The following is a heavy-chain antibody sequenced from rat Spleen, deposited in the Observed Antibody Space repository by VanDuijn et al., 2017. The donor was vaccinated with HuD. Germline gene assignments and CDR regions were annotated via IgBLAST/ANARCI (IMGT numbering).Heavy chain of an antibody. D-gene: IGHD1-5*01. J-gene: IGHJ4*01. V-gene: IGHV5-27*01. CDR2: ISTGGHNT. Sequence: EVQLVESGGGLVQPGRSLKLSCAASGFTFSNYYMAWVRQAPTKGLEWVAYISTGGHNTYYRDSVKGRFTIARDNAKSTLYLQMDGLRSEDTATYYGATAGDIRASYVMDAWGQGTSVTVSS. CDR1: GFTFSNYY. CDR3: ATAGDIRASYVMDA.